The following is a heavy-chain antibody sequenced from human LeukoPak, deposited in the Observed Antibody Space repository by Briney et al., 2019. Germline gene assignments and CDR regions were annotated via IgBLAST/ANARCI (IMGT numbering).Heavy chain of an antibody. CDR3: ARLYYYDSSYLDY. J-gene: IGHJ4*02. CDR1: GGSFSGYY. V-gene: IGHV4-34*01. CDR2: INHSGST. D-gene: IGHD3-22*01. Sequence: SETLSLTCAVYGGSFSGYYWSWIRQPPGKGLEWIGEINHSGSTNYNPSLKSRVTISVDTSKNQFSLKLSSVTAADTAVYYCARLYYYDSSYLDYWGQGTLVTVSS.